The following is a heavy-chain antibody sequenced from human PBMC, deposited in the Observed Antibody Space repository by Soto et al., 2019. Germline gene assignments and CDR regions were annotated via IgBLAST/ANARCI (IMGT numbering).Heavy chain of an antibody. CDR1: GGTFSSYA. J-gene: IGHJ6*02. CDR3: ARDRHCSGGSCYFGGMDV. CDR2: IIPIFGTA. D-gene: IGHD2-15*01. V-gene: IGHV1-69*13. Sequence: GASVKVSCKASGGTFSSYAISWVRQAPGQGLEWMGGIIPIFGTANYAQKFQGRVTITADESTSTAYMELSSLRSEDTAVYYCARDRHCSGGSCYFGGMDVWGQGTTVTVSS.